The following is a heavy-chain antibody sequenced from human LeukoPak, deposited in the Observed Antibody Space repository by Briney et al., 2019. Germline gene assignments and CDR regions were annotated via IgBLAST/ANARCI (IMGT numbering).Heavy chain of an antibody. CDR3: ARESGDSSDYYYGAFDI. J-gene: IGHJ3*02. D-gene: IGHD3-22*01. CDR1: GYTFTGYY. CDR2: INPNSGGT. Sequence: ASVKVSCKASGYTFTGYYMHWVRQAPGQGLEWMGRINPNSGGTNYAQKFQGRVTMARDTSISTAYMELSRLRSDDTAVYYCARESGDSSDYYYGAFDIWGQGTMVTVSS. V-gene: IGHV1-2*06.